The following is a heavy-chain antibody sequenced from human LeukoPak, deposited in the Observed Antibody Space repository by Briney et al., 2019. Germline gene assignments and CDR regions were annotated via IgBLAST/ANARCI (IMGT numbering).Heavy chain of an antibody. CDR3: ARHPFSSPFDF. J-gene: IGHJ4*02. V-gene: IGHV4-59*08. CDR2: IYFTGNT. Sequence: SETLSLTCTVSGVSISGDYWSWIRQPPGKGLEWIGYIYFTGNTDHNPFLKSRVTLSMDTSKNQFSLKLTSVAAADTAVYYCARHPFSSPFDFWGQGTLVTVSS. CDR1: GVSISGDY.